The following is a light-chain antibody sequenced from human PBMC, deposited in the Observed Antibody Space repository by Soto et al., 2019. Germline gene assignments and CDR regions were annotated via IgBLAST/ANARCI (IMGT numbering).Light chain of an antibody. CDR3: HQRRSWPRT. CDR2: DSS. V-gene: IGKV3-11*01. J-gene: IGKJ1*01. Sequence: EIVLTQSPATLSSSPGERATLSCRASQTVFSRLAWYQHKPGQAPRLLIYDSSNRATGIPARFSGSGSGTDFTITIDSLEPEDFAVYYCHQRRSWPRTFGQGTKVEI. CDR1: QTVFSR.